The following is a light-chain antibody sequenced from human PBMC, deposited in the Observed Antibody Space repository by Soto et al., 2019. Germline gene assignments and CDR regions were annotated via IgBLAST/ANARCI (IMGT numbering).Light chain of an antibody. J-gene: IGKJ1*01. CDR2: KAS. CDR1: QSISSW. CDR3: QQYDSSPT. Sequence: DIQMTQSPSTLSASVGDRVTITCRASQSISSWFAWYQQKPGKAPKLLIYKASSLQSGVPSRISGSGSVTKFNLTISSLQTDEFATYNCQQYDSSPTLGQGTRVEIK. V-gene: IGKV1-5*03.